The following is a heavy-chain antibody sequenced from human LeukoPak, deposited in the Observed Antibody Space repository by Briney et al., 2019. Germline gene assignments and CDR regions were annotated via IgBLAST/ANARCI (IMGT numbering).Heavy chain of an antibody. CDR2: ISYDGSNK. CDR3: ARALQTPATVTTL. V-gene: IGHV3-30-3*01. Sequence: GGSLRLSCAASGFTFSSYAMHWVRQAPGKGLEWVAVISYDGSNKYYADSVKGRFTISRDNSKNTLYLQMNSLRAEDTAVYYCARALQTPATVTTLWGQGTLVTVSS. J-gene: IGHJ4*02. CDR1: GFTFSSYA. D-gene: IGHD4-17*01.